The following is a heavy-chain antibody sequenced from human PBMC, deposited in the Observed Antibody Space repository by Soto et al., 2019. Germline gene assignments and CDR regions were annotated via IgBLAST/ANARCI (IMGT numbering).Heavy chain of an antibody. CDR2: ISGSGGST. V-gene: IGHV3-23*01. D-gene: IGHD2-2*01. J-gene: IGHJ4*02. CDR1: GFTFSSYA. Sequence: GGSLRLSCAASGFTFSSYAMSWVRQAPGKGLEWVSAISGSGGSTYYADSVKGRFTISRDNSKNTLYLQRNSLRAEDTAVYYCAKGSGIVVVPAAPIPHFDYWGQGTLVTVSS. CDR3: AKGSGIVVVPAAPIPHFDY.